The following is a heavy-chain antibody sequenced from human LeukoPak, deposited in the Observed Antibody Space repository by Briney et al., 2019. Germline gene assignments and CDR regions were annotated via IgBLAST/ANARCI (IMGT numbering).Heavy chain of an antibody. CDR1: GFTFSSYS. Sequence: GGSLRPSCAASGFTFSSYSMNWVRQAPGKGLEWVSSISSSSSYIYYADSVKGRFTISRDNAKNSLYLQMNSLRAEDTAVYYCARKRSSSGPFDYWGQGTLVTVSS. CDR2: ISSSSSYI. D-gene: IGHD3-22*01. V-gene: IGHV3-21*01. J-gene: IGHJ4*02. CDR3: ARKRSSSGPFDY.